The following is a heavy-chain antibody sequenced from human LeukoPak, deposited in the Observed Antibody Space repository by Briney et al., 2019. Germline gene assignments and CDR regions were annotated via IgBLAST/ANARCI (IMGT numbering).Heavy chain of an antibody. CDR1: GYIFTGYY. V-gene: IGHV1-2*02. CDR2: INPNSGGT. D-gene: IGHD3-9*01. Sequence: GASVKVSCKASGYIFTGYYMHWVRQAPGQGLEWMGWINPNSGGTNYAQKFQGRVTMTRDTSISTAYMELSRLRSDDTAVYYCARSWVLTGYYKPPDYWGQGTLVTVSS. CDR3: ARSWVLTGYYKPPDY. J-gene: IGHJ4*02.